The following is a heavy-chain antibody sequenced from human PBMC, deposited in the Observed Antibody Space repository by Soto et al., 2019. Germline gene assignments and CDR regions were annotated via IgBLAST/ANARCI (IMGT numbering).Heavy chain of an antibody. CDR1: GGSISSSSYY. CDR3: ARGDIDYYYGMDV. CDR2: IYYSGST. Sequence: SETLSLTCTVSGGSISSSSYYWGWIRQPPGKGLEWIGSIYYSGSTYHNPSLKSRVTISVDTSKNQFSLKLSSVTAADTAVYYCARGDIDYYYGMDVWGQGTTVTVSS. V-gene: IGHV4-39*01. J-gene: IGHJ6*02.